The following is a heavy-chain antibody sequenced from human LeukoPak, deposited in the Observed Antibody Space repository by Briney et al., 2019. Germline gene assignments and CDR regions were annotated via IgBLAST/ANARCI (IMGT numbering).Heavy chain of an antibody. Sequence: ASVKVSCKASGYTFTSYAMNWVRQAPGQGLEWMGWINTNTGNPTYAQGFTGRFVFSLDTSVSTAYLQISSLKAEDTAVYYCARLGQSYGFSYYYYMDVWGKGTTVTVSS. CDR2: INTNTGNP. J-gene: IGHJ6*03. CDR3: ARLGQSYGFSYYYYMDV. D-gene: IGHD5-18*01. CDR1: GYTFTSYA. V-gene: IGHV7-4-1*02.